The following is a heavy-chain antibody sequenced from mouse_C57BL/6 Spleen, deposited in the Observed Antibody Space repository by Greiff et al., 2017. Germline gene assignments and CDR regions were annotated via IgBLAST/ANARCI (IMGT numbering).Heavy chain of an antibody. Sequence: VQLQQSGAELVKPGASVKISCKASGYAFSSYWMNWVKQRPGKGLEWIGQIYPGDGDTNYNGKFKGKATLTADKSSSTAYMQLSSLTSEDSAVYFCARFPYGNPRYFDVWGTGTTLTVSS. CDR3: ARFPYGNPRYFDV. J-gene: IGHJ1*03. CDR1: GYAFSSYW. D-gene: IGHD2-1*01. V-gene: IGHV1-80*01. CDR2: IYPGDGDT.